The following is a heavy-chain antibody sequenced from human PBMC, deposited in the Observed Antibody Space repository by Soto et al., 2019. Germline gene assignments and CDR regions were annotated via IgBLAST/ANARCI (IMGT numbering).Heavy chain of an antibody. V-gene: IGHV1-69*13. J-gene: IGHJ6*02. CDR1: VYTFSSYA. Sequence: SVKVSCKASVYTFSSYAISSVRHAPGQGLEWMGGIISIFGTANYAQKFQGRVTITADESTSTAYMELSSLRSEDTAVYYCARVISIAARYYGMDVWGQGTTVTVSS. CDR3: ARVISIAARYYGMDV. CDR2: IISIFGTA. D-gene: IGHD6-6*01.